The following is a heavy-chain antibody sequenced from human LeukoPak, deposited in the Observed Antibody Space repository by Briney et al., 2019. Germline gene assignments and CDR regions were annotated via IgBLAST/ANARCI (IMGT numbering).Heavy chain of an antibody. Sequence: SETLSLTCTVSGGSITPYHWSWIRQPPGKGLEWIGYIYYSGITNYNPSLKGRVTISVDTSKNQFSLNLRSVTAADTAVYYCAKDIGSSNCGGDCYTVDYWGQGTLVTVSS. J-gene: IGHJ4*02. CDR2: IYYSGIT. CDR3: AKDIGSSNCGGDCYTVDY. CDR1: GGSITPYH. V-gene: IGHV4-59*01. D-gene: IGHD2-21*02.